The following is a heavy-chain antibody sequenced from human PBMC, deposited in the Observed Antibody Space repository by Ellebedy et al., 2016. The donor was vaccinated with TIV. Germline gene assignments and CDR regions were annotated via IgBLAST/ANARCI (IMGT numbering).Heavy chain of an antibody. D-gene: IGHD2-15*01. Sequence: GESLKISCAASGFTFSSYGMHWVRQAPGKGLEWVAVIWYDGSNKYYADSVKGRFTISRDNSKNTLYLQMNSLRAEDTAVYYCARPTEGYCSGGSCYPDYWGQGTLVTVSS. CDR2: IWYDGSNK. J-gene: IGHJ4*02. CDR1: GFTFSSYG. V-gene: IGHV3-33*01. CDR3: ARPTEGYCSGGSCYPDY.